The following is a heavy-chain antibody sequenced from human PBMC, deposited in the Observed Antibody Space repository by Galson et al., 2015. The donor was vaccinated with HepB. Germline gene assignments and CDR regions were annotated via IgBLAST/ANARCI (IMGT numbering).Heavy chain of an antibody. J-gene: IGHJ4*02. D-gene: IGHD6-19*01. Sequence: SLRLSCAASGFTLSYYAMSWVRQAPGQGLEWISAITPSGDHTYSADSMEGRLTISRDSSRNTLFLQMNNLRADDTAIYFCAKVFPEKTDGWYRQALYYFDSWGQGTRVTVSS. CDR2: ITPSGDHT. CDR1: GFTLSYYA. V-gene: IGHV3-23*01. CDR3: AKVFPEKTDGWYRQALYYFDS.